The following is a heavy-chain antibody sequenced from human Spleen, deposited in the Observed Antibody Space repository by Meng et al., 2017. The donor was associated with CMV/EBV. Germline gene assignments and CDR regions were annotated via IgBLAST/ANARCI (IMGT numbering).Heavy chain of an antibody. V-gene: IGHV3-30*04. D-gene: IGHD1-7*01. CDR2: MSFDGGRQ. J-gene: IGHJ4*02. Sequence: AASGFNFSGHALHWVRRAPGKGLEWVAIMSFDGGRQYYADSVKGRFTISRDNSKNTLFLQMNSLRAEDTAVYYCARGADWNWNFPLDFWGQGTLVTVSS. CDR1: GFNFSGHA. CDR3: ARGADWNWNFPLDF.